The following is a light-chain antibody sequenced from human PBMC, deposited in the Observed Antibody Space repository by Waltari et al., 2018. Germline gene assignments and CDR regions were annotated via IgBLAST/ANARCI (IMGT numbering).Light chain of an antibody. J-gene: IGLJ3*02. CDR2: DVT. CDR3: SSYTSSTTLRV. CDR1: ISAVGAYNH. Sequence: QSALTQPASVSGSPGQSVSISCPGTISAVGAYNHVSWYHQHPGKAPKPIIYDVTNRPSGVSDRFSGSKSGNTASLTISGLRAEDEADFYCSSYTSSTTLRVFGGGTKLTVL. V-gene: IGLV2-14*03.